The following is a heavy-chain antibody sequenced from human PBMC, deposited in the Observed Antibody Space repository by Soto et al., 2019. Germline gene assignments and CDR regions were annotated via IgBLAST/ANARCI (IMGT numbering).Heavy chain of an antibody. V-gene: IGHV3-30-3*01. CDR3: VRVGWGYSYGNGMDG. D-gene: IGHD5-18*01. CDR2: IKHDGSEI. Sequence: GGSLRLSCLASGFGFSGYSMHWVRQAPGKGLDWVAVIKHDGSEIYYADSVKGRFTISKDDSKNTLHLQMNALRVDDTALYYCVRVGWGYSYGNGMDGWGQGTTVTVSS. CDR1: GFGFSGYS. J-gene: IGHJ6*02.